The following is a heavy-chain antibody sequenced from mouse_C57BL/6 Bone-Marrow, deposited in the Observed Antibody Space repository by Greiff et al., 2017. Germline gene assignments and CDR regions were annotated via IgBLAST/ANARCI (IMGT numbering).Heavy chain of an antibody. D-gene: IGHD2-4*01. Sequence: EVQLQQSGPVLVKPGASVKMSCKASGYTFTDYYMNWVKQSHGKSLEWIGVINPYNGGTSYNQKFKGKATLTVDKSSSTAYMELNSLTSEDSAVYYCARYWDYDGTWFAYWGQGTLVTVSA. CDR2: INPYNGGT. CDR3: ARYWDYDGTWFAY. J-gene: IGHJ3*01. CDR1: GYTFTDYY. V-gene: IGHV1-19*01.